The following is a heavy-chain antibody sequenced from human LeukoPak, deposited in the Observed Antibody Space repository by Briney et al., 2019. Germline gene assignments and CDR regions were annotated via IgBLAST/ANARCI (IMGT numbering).Heavy chain of an antibody. Sequence: ASVKVSCMASGYTFTSYGISWVRQGPGQGLEWMGWISAYNGNTNYAQKLQGRVTMTTDTSTSTAYMELRSLRSDDTAVYYCARERGGNSYFDYWGQGTLVTVSS. D-gene: IGHD4-23*01. CDR3: ARERGGNSYFDY. CDR1: GYTFTSYG. J-gene: IGHJ4*02. CDR2: ISAYNGNT. V-gene: IGHV1-18*01.